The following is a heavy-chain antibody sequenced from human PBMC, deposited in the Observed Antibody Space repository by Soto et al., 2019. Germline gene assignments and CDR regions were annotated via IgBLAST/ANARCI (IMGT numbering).Heavy chain of an antibody. Sequence: AASVKVSCKASGYTFTSYAMHWVRQAPGQRLEWMGWINAGNGNTKYSQKFQGRVTITRDTSASTAYMELSSLRSEDTAVYYCARVPSSGWYFAFDIWGQVTMVTDS. CDR1: GYTFTSYA. V-gene: IGHV1-3*01. CDR2: INAGNGNT. D-gene: IGHD6-19*01. J-gene: IGHJ3*02. CDR3: ARVPSSGWYFAFDI.